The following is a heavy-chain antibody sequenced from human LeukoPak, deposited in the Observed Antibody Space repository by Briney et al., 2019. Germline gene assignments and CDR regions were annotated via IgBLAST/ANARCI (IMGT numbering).Heavy chain of an antibody. J-gene: IGHJ3*02. CDR1: GFTLTSTG. D-gene: IGHD3-16*01. CDR3: ARDQGWGQAFDI. Sequence: GGSLRLSCAMSGFTLTSTGMHWVRQAPGKGLEWVAFMHYDGRNILYADSVKGRFTISRDNAKNSLYLQMNSLRAEDTAVYYCARDQGWGQAFDIWGQGTMVTVSS. CDR2: MHYDGRNI. V-gene: IGHV3-30*02.